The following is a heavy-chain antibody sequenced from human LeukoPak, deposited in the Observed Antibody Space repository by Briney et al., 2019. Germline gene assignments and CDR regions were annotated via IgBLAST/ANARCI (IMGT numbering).Heavy chain of an antibody. V-gene: IGHV4-34*01. CDR2: INHSGST. J-gene: IGHJ4*02. D-gene: IGHD4-23*01. Sequence: PSETLSLTCAVYGGSFSGYYWSWIRQPPGKGLEWIGEINHSGSTNYNPSLKSRGTILLDTSKHQFSLKLSSVTAADTAVYYCARVGRLRWYQLFDYWGQGTLVTVSS. CDR1: GGSFSGYY. CDR3: ARVGRLRWYQLFDY.